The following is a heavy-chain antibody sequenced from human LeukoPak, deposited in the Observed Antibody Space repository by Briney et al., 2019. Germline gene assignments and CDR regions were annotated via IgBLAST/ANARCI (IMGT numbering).Heavy chain of an antibody. CDR1: GFTFDDYA. V-gene: IGHV3-9*03. CDR2: ISWNSGSI. J-gene: IGHJ4*02. CDR3: AKGAPGATGGGGNWYFDY. D-gene: IGHD1-26*01. Sequence: PGGSLRLSCAASGFTFDDYAMHWVRQAPGKGLEWVSGISWNSGSIGYADSVKGRFTISRDNAKNSLYLQMNSLRAEDMALYYCAKGAPGATGGGGNWYFDYWGQGTLVTVSS.